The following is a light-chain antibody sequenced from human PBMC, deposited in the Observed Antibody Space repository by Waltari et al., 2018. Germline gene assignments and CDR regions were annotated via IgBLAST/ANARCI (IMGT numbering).Light chain of an antibody. CDR1: QSLVNRDGNTY. Sequence: EIVMTQTPLSSAVTLGHPASIPCRSSQSLVNRDGNTYLTWLQQRPGQPPRLLIYKISHRSSGVPDRFSGSGAGTDFTLTINRVEAEDVGVYYCMQATDFPTFGQGTKLEI. CDR3: MQATDFPT. V-gene: IGKV2-24*01. CDR2: KIS. J-gene: IGKJ2*01.